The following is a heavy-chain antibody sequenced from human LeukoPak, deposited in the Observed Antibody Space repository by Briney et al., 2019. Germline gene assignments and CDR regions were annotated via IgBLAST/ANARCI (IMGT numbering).Heavy chain of an antibody. CDR1: GGSFSGYY. Sequence: SETLSLTCAVYGGSFSGYYWSWIRQPPGKGLEWIGEINHSGSTNYNPSLKSRVTISVDTSKNQFSLKLSSVTAADTAVYYCARERNYYGSGSRLGVWGQGTLVTVSS. V-gene: IGHV4-34*01. D-gene: IGHD3-10*01. J-gene: IGHJ4*02. CDR3: ARERNYYGSGSRLGV. CDR2: INHSGST.